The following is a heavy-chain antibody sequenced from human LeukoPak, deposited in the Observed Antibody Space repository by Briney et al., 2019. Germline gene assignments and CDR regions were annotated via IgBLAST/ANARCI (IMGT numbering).Heavy chain of an antibody. D-gene: IGHD6-13*01. J-gene: IGHJ3*02. CDR3: ARLYLPYTSAWYGSAFDI. CDR1: GYTFTSYA. V-gene: IGHV7-4-1*02. Sequence: GASVKVSCKASGYTFTSYAMNWVRQAPGQGLEWMGWINTNTGNPTYAQGFTGRFVFSLDTSVSTAYLQISSLKASDTAMYYCARLYLPYTSAWYGSAFDIWGQGTMVTVSS. CDR2: INTNTGNP.